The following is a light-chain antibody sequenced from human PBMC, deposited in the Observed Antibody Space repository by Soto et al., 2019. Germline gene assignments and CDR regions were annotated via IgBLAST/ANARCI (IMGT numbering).Light chain of an antibody. CDR1: QSVSSSY. J-gene: IGKJ5*01. CDR3: QQYGTSRHGT. CDR2: GAS. Sequence: EIVMTQSPATLSVSPGGRATLSCRASQSVSSSYLAWYQHKPGQAPRLLIYGASSRATGIPDRFSGSGSGTDFTLTISRLEPEDFAVYYCQQYGTSRHGTFGQGTRLEIK. V-gene: IGKV3-20*01.